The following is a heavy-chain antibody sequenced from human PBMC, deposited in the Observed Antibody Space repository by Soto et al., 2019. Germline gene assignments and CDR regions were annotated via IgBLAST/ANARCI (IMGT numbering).Heavy chain of an antibody. V-gene: IGHV4-34*12. J-gene: IGHJ4*02. CDR2: VFHDGKT. CDR3: ASARWDY. Sequence: SETLSLTCPVSGGSFNANYWSWVRLPPGKGLEWIGEVFHDGKTNYSPSLRGRVTVSVDTSKNQFSLKLTSVTAADTAVYYCASARWDYWGQGTQVTVSS. CDR1: GGSFNANY.